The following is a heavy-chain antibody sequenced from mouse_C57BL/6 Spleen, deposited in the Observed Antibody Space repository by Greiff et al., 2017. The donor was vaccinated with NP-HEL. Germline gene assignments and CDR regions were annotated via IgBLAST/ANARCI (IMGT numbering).Heavy chain of an antibody. J-gene: IGHJ4*01. D-gene: IGHD3-2*02. Sequence: QVQLKQPGAELVRPGPSVKLSCKASGYTFTSYWMHWVKQRPGQGLEWIGVIDPSDSYTNYNQKFKGKATLTVDTSSSTAYMQLSSLTSEDSAVYYCARDSSGYGAMDYWGQGTSVTVSS. CDR2: IDPSDSYT. CDR1: GYTFTSYW. CDR3: ARDSSGYGAMDY. V-gene: IGHV1-59*01.